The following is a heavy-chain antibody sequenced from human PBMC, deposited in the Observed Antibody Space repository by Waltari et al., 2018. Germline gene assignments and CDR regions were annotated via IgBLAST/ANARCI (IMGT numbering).Heavy chain of an antibody. D-gene: IGHD2-2*02. Sequence: QLQLQESGPGLVKPSETLSLTCTVSGGSISSSSYYWGWIRQPPGKGLEWIGSIYYSGRTYYNPPLKSRVTISVDTSKNQCSLKLSSVTAADTAVYYCARESNKYCSSTSCYNDAFDIWGQGTMVTVSS. CDR1: GGSISSSSYY. CDR2: IYYSGRT. J-gene: IGHJ3*02. V-gene: IGHV4-39*07. CDR3: ARESNKYCSSTSCYNDAFDI.